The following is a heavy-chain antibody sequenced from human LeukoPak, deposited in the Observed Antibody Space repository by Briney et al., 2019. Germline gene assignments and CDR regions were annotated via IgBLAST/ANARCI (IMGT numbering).Heavy chain of an antibody. CDR1: GYTFTSYA. CDR3: ARVRKGYYYYYDMDV. Sequence: ASVKVSCKAYGYTFTSYAMNWVRQDPGQGLEWMGWINTNTGNPTYAQGFTGRFVFSLDTSVSTAYLKISSLKAEDTAVYYCARVRKGYYYYYDMDVWGQGTTVTVSS. J-gene: IGHJ6*02. CDR2: INTNTGNP. V-gene: IGHV7-4-1*02.